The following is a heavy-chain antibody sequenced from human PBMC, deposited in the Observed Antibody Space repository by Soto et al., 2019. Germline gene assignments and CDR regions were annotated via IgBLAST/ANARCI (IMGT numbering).Heavy chain of an antibody. CDR2: ISGSGGST. Sequence: GGSLRLSCAASGFTFSSYAMSWVRQAPGKGLEWVSAISGSGGSTYYADSVKGRFTISRDNSKNTLYLQMNSLRAEDTAVYYCAKDRHYYDSSGYYSWFDPWGQGTLVTVSS. D-gene: IGHD3-22*01. CDR1: GFTFSSYA. V-gene: IGHV3-23*01. CDR3: AKDRHYYDSSGYYSWFDP. J-gene: IGHJ5*02.